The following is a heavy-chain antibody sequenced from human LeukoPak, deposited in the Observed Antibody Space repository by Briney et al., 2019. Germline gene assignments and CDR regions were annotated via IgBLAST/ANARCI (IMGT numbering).Heavy chain of an antibody. CDR3: TKVRPAGNDY. J-gene: IGHJ4*02. D-gene: IGHD6-13*01. V-gene: IGHV3-23*01. CDR2: ISGSGGNT. Sequence: GGSLRLSCAASGFTFSSYAMSWVRQAPGKGLEWVSAISGSGGNTYYADSVKGRFTISREHSKNTLYLQMDSLRAEDTAVYYCTKVRPAGNDYWGQGTLVTVSS. CDR1: GFTFSSYA.